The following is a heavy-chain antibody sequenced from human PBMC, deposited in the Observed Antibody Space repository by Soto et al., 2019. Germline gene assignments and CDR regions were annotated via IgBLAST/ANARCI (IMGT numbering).Heavy chain of an antibody. CDR3: ARGASYYAL. CDR1: GNTDTIYF. Sequence: QLVQSGAEVKQPGAAVRVSCKTSGNTDTIYFIHWLRLAPGQGLEWLGWINSVSGGTNYAHKFLGRVTMTRDRSTTTAFMELRGLRSDDTTVYFCARGASYYALWGQGTLVTVSS. J-gene: IGHJ4*02. V-gene: IGHV1-2*02. CDR2: INSVSGGT. D-gene: IGHD1-26*01.